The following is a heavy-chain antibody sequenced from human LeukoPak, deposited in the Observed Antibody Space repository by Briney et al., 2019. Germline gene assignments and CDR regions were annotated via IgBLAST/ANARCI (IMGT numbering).Heavy chain of an antibody. V-gene: IGHV4-61*02. CDR2: IYTSGST. CDR1: GGSISSSSYY. D-gene: IGHD3-16*01. Sequence: KASETLSLTCTVSGGSISSSSYYWSWIRQPAGKGLEWIGRIYTSGSTNYNPSLKSRVTMSVDTSKNQFSLKLSSVTAADTAVYYCARGGIRSDYWGQGTLVTVSS. CDR3: ARGGIRSDY. J-gene: IGHJ4*02.